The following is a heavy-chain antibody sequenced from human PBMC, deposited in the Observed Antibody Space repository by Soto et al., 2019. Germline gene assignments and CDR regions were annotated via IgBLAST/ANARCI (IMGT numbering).Heavy chain of an antibody. Sequence: GGSLRLSWAGSGFIFSDYIMHWVRQAPGKGLEWVALIWSDGSSIHYADSVRGRFTISRDNSKNTLYLQMSSLRVEDTALYYWAGESRICAGAGGLPVFDVGGKGTMVPVSS. J-gene: IGHJ4*02. CDR2: IWSDGSSI. CDR3: AGESRICAGAGGLPVFDV. D-gene: IGHD2-21*01. CDR1: GFIFSDYI. V-gene: IGHV3-33*01.